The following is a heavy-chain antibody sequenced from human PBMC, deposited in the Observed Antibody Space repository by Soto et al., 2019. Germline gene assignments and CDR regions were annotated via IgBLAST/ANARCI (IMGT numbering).Heavy chain of an antibody. D-gene: IGHD3-10*01. CDR1: GFTVSSNY. J-gene: IGHJ4*02. CDR3: ARGMLWFGYPAVGNDY. V-gene: IGHV3-66*01. Sequence: GGSLRLSCAASGFTVSSNYMSWVRQAPGKGLEWVSVIYSGGSTYYADSVKGRFTISRDNSKNTLYLQMNSLRAEDTAVYYCARGMLWFGYPAVGNDYWGQGTLVTVSS. CDR2: IYSGGST.